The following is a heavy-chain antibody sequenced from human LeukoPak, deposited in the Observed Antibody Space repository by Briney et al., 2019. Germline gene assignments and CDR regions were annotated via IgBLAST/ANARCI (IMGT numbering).Heavy chain of an antibody. CDR2: INHSGST. J-gene: IGHJ4*02. CDR3: ASRAWIQLWLRY. Sequence: SETLSLTCAVYGGSFSGYYLSWIRQPPGKGLEWIGEINHSGSTNYNPSLKSRVTISVDTSKNQFSLKLSSVTAADTAVYYCASRAWIQLWLRYWGQGTLVTVSS. D-gene: IGHD5-18*01. CDR1: GGSFSGYY. V-gene: IGHV4-34*01.